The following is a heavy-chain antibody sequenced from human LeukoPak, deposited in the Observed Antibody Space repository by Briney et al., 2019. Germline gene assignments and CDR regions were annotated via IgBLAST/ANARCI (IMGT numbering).Heavy chain of an antibody. J-gene: IGHJ5*02. CDR1: GYTFTSYY. Sequence: ASVKVSCKASGYTFTSYYMHWVRQAPGQGLEWMGIINPSGGSTSYAQKFQGRATMTRDMSTSTDYMELSSLRSEDTAVYYCARDNSVEDTTWWFDPWGQGTLVTVSS. D-gene: IGHD1-26*01. CDR2: INPSGGST. CDR3: ARDNSVEDTTWWFDP. V-gene: IGHV1-46*01.